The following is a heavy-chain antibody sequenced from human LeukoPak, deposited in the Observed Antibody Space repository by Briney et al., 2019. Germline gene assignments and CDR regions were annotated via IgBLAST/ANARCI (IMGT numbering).Heavy chain of an antibody. CDR3: ARDRYFDY. CDR1: GFTVSSNY. Sequence: GGSLRLSCAVSGFTVSSNYMSWVRQAPGKGLEWVAVIWYDGSNKYYADSVKGRFTISRDNSKNTLYLQMNSLRAEDTAVYYCARDRYFDYWGQGTLVTVSS. CDR2: IWYDGSNK. J-gene: IGHJ4*02. V-gene: IGHV3-33*08.